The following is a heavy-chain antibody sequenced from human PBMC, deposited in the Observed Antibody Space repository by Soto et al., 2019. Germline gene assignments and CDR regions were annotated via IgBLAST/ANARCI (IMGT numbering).Heavy chain of an antibody. CDR1: GGSITSNY. Sequence: SETLSLTSSISGGSITSNYWGWIRQPPGKGLEWIVFFSDSYGTNYNPSLKSRVTISVDTSKNHFSLKLTSVNAVDTAVYYCATGRLRCALNIWGQGTLVTVSS. D-gene: IGHD4-17*01. V-gene: IGHV4-59*01. CDR3: ATGRLRCALNI. J-gene: IGHJ3*02. CDR2: FSDSYGT.